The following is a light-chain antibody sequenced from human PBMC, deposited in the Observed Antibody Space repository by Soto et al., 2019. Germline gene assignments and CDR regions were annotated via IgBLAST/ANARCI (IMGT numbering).Light chain of an antibody. CDR1: QSVSSSY. CDR2: GAS. V-gene: IGKV3-20*01. Sequence: EIVLTQSPGTLSLSPGERATLSCRASQSVSSSYLAWYQQKPGQPPRLLIYGASSRATGIPDRFSGSGSATDFTLTISRLEPEDFALYYCQHYGRSPITFGQGTRLEIK. J-gene: IGKJ5*01. CDR3: QHYGRSPIT.